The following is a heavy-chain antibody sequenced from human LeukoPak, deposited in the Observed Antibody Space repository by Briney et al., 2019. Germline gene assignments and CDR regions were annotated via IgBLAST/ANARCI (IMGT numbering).Heavy chain of an antibody. Sequence: ASVKVSCKASGYTFTSYGISWVRQAPGQGLEWMGIINPSGGSTSYAQKFQGRVTMTRDTSTSTVYMELSSLRAEDMAVYYCARNHYGSGSYYHYYYYYMDVWGKGTTVTISS. D-gene: IGHD3-10*01. CDR2: INPSGGST. CDR1: GYTFTSYG. V-gene: IGHV1-46*01. J-gene: IGHJ6*03. CDR3: ARNHYGSGSYYHYYYYYMDV.